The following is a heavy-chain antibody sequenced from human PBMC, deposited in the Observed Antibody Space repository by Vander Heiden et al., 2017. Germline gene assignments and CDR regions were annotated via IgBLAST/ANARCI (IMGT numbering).Heavy chain of an antibody. J-gene: IGHJ6*02. V-gene: IGHV3-23*01. CDR3: AKTGAARPDYYYGMDV. Sequence: EVQLLESGGGLVQPGGSLRLSCAASGFTFSSYAMRWVRQAPGKGLEWVSAISGSGGSTYYADSVKCRFTISRDNSKNTLYLQMNSLRAEDTAVYYCAKTGAARPDYYYGMDVWGQGTTVTVSS. D-gene: IGHD6-6*01. CDR2: ISGSGGST. CDR1: GFTFSSYA.